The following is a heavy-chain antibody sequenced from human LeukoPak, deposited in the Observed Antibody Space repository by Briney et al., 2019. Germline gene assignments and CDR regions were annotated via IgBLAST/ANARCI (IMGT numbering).Heavy chain of an antibody. CDR3: ARERGVYGIRGAFDI. Sequence: PGGSLRLSCTVSGFTVSSNSMSWVRQAPGKGLEWVSNINWNGDSTGYADSVKGRFTISRDNAKNSLYLQMNSLRAEDTAVYYCARERGVYGIRGAFDIWGQGTMVTVSS. D-gene: IGHD1-26*01. V-gene: IGHV3-20*04. CDR2: INWNGDST. CDR1: GFTVSSNS. J-gene: IGHJ3*02.